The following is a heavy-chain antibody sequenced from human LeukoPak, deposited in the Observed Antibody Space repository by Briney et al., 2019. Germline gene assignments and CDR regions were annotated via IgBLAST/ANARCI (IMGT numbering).Heavy chain of an antibody. V-gene: IGHV4-38-2*02. D-gene: IGHD1-26*01. J-gene: IGHJ4*02. CDR2: IYHSGST. CDR1: GYSISSGYY. Sequence: SETLSLTCTVSGYSISSGYYWGWIRQPPGKGLEWIGSIYHSGSTYYNPSLKNRVTISVDTSKNQFSLKLSSVTAADTAVYYCARGGGVGATNYYFDYWGQGTLVTVSS. CDR3: ARGGGVGATNYYFDY.